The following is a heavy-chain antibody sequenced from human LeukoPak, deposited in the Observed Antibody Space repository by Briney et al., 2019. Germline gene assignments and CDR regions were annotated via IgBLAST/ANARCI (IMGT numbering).Heavy chain of an antibody. D-gene: IGHD3-3*01. V-gene: IGHV1-18*01. CDR2: ISAYNGNT. CDR3: ARGTTIFGVVIPHPYYYYMDV. J-gene: IGHJ6*03. CDR1: GYTFTSYG. Sequence: ASVKVSCKASGYTFTSYGISWVRQAPGQGLEWMGWISAYNGNTNYAQKLQGRVTMTRDTSISTAYMELSRLRSDDTAVYYCARGTTIFGVVIPHPYYYYMDVWGKGTTVSVSS.